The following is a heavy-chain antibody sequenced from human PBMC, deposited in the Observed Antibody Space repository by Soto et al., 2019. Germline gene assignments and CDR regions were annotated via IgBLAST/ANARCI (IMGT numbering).Heavy chain of an antibody. V-gene: IGHV4-30-4*01. D-gene: IGHD4-17*01. CDR2: IYYSGIS. CDR1: GGSISSGDYY. Sequence: PSETLSLTCTVSGGSISSGDYYWTWIRQPPGKGLEWIGYIYYSGISYYNPSLNSRVTMSVDTSKNQFSLKLSSVTAADTSVYYCARGIYDYVDYDWFDPWGQGTLVTVSS. J-gene: IGHJ5*02. CDR3: ARGIYDYVDYDWFDP.